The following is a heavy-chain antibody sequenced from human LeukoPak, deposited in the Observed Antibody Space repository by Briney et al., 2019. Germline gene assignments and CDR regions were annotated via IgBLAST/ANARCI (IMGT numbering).Heavy chain of an antibody. CDR2: IYNSGST. Sequence: SETLSLTCAVSGGSISSSNWWSWIRQHPGKGLEWIGHIYNSGSTSYNPSLKSRITISVDTSQNQFSLKLRSVTAADTAVYYCARDHGVTAFDIWGQGTMVTVSS. CDR1: GGSISSSNW. CDR3: ARDHGVTAFDI. D-gene: IGHD3-3*01. V-gene: IGHV4-31*11. J-gene: IGHJ3*02.